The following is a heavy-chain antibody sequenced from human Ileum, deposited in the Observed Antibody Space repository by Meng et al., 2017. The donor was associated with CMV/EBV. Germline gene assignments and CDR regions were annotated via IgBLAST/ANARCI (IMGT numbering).Heavy chain of an antibody. J-gene: IGHJ4*02. D-gene: IGHD3-22*01. CDR2: INWNGGST. CDR3: ARGWMEDYYDSSGYYLPYFDY. V-gene: IGHV3-20*04. CDR1: GFTFDDYG. Sequence: GESLKISCAAPGFTFDDYGMSWVRQAPGKGLEWVSGINWNGGSTGYADSVKGRFTISRDNAKNSLYLQMNSLRAEDTALYYCARGWMEDYYDSSGYYLPYFDYWGQGNLVTVSS.